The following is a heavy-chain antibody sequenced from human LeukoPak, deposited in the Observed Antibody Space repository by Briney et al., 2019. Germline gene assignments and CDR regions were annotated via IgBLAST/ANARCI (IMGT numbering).Heavy chain of an antibody. CDR1: GFTFDDYA. Sequence: GGSLRLSCAASGFTFDDYAMHWVRHAPGKGLEWVSLISGDGGSTYYADSVKGRFTISRDNSKNSLYLQMNSLRTEDTALYYCAKDGVAARPRGYYYYYMDVWGKGTTVTVSS. CDR2: ISGDGGST. D-gene: IGHD6-6*01. CDR3: AKDGVAARPRGYYYYYMDV. J-gene: IGHJ6*03. V-gene: IGHV3-43*02.